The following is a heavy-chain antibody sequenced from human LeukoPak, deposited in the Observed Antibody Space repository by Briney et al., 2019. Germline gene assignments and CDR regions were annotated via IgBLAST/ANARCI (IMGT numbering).Heavy chain of an antibody. CDR1: GFTFSSYS. CDR2: ISSSSSTI. D-gene: IGHD2-15*01. Sequence: GGSLRLSCAASGFTFSSYSMNWVRQAPGKGLEWVSYISSSSSTIYYADSVKGRLTISRDNAKNSLYLQMNSLRAEDSAVYYCARDNDCSGRTCYSYYFDYWGQGTLVTVSS. V-gene: IGHV3-48*01. J-gene: IGHJ4*02. CDR3: ARDNDCSGRTCYSYYFDY.